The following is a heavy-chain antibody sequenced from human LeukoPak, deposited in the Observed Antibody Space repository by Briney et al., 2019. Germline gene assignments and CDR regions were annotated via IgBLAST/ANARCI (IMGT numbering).Heavy chain of an antibody. D-gene: IGHD5-12*01. CDR2: IIPNSGGT. CDR3: ARVGTYSGYDFDY. V-gene: IGHV1-2*02. Sequence: ASVKVSCKASGYTFTGYYMHWVRQAPGQGLEWTGWIIPNSGGTNYAQKFQGRVTMTRDTSISTAYMELSRLRSDDTAVYYCARVGTYSGYDFDYWGQGTLVTVSS. CDR1: GYTFTGYY. J-gene: IGHJ4*02.